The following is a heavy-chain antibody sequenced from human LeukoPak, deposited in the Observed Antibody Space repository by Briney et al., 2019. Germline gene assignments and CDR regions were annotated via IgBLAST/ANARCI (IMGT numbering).Heavy chain of an antibody. CDR1: GFTFSSYS. J-gene: IGHJ6*02. Sequence: GGSLRLSCAASGFTFSSYSMNWVRQAPGKGLEWVSSISSSSSYIYYADSVKGRFTISRDNAKNSLYLQMNSLRAEDTAVYYCAKDYLRLYSSSLYYYYYYGMDVWGQGTTVTVSS. D-gene: IGHD6-13*01. V-gene: IGHV3-21*01. CDR2: ISSSSSYI. CDR3: AKDYLRLYSSSLYYYYYYGMDV.